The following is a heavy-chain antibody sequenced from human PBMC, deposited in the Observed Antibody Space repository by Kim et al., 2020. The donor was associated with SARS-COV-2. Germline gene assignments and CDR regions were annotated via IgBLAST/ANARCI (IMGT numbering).Heavy chain of an antibody. D-gene: IGHD5-12*01. Sequence: GGSLRLSCTASGFTFGDYAMSWFRQAPGKGLEWVGFIRSKAYGGTTEYAASVKGRFTISRDDSKSIAYLQMNSLKTEDTAVYYCTRGGPRAWWLLSVYWGQGTLVTVSS. CDR1: GFTFGDYA. V-gene: IGHV3-49*03. J-gene: IGHJ4*02. CDR2: IRSKAYGGTT. CDR3: TRGGPRAWWLLSVY.